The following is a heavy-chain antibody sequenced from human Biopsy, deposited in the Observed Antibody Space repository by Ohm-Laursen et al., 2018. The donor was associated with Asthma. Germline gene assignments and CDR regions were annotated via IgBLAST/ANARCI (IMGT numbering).Heavy chain of an antibody. D-gene: IGHD6-19*01. V-gene: IGHV1-69*01. J-gene: IGHJ6*02. CDR2: IMTVFGTT. Sequence: SSVKVSCNASGGTFSTFGISWVRQAPGQGLEWLGGIMTVFGTTNYAQKFQGRVTITADESTSTAYMEVTSLRSGDTAIYYCARCQVGYSSGWSLLLKKIYYSGMDVWGQGTAVTVSS. CDR3: ARCQVGYSSGWSLLLKKIYYSGMDV. CDR1: GGTFSTFG.